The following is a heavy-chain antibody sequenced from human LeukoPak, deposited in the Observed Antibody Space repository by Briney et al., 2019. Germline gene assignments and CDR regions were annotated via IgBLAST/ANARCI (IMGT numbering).Heavy chain of an antibody. CDR3: ARILYSSSYVDY. D-gene: IGHD6-6*01. CDR2: IDWDDDK. V-gene: IGHV2-70*11. Sequence: SGPALVKPTQTLTLTCTFSGFSPSTSGMCVSWIRQPPGKALEWLARIDWDDDKYYSTSLKTRLTISKDTSKNQVVLTMTDMDPVDTATYYCARILYSSSYVDYWGQGTLVTVSS. J-gene: IGHJ4*02. CDR1: GFSPSTSGMC.